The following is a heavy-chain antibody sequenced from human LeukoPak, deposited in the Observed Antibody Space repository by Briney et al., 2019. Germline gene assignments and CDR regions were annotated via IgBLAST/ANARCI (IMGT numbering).Heavy chain of an antibody. D-gene: IGHD3-22*01. CDR1: GCSFSIHA. CDR2: IIPIFGTA. V-gene: IGHV1-69*01. CDR3: AREYDSSGYYYYFDY. Sequence: SSVTVSFKASGCSFSIHAFSWVRQVPGQGLEWMGLIIPIFGTANYAQKFQGRVTITADEFTTTAYMEMSSLRSEDTAIYYCAREYDSSGYYYYFDYWGQGTLVTVSS. J-gene: IGHJ4*02.